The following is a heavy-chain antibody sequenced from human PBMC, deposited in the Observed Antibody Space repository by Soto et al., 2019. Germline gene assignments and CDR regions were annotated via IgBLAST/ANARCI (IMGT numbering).Heavy chain of an antibody. D-gene: IGHD3-3*01. J-gene: IGHJ6*02. CDR1: GFTFSSYA. V-gene: IGHV3-30-3*01. Sequence: LRLSCAASGFTFSSYAMHWVRQAPGKGLEWVAVISYDGSNKYYADSVKGRFTISRDNSKNTLYLQMNSLRAEDTAVYYCARAETVTIFGVAIDYYGMDVWGQGTTVTVSS. CDR3: ARAETVTIFGVAIDYYGMDV. CDR2: ISYDGSNK.